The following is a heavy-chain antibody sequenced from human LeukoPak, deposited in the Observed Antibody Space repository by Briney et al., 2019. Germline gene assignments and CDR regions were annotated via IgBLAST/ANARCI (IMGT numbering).Heavy chain of an antibody. CDR3: ARRYSSGWYYFDY. CDR1: GYTFTGYY. Sequence: GASVKVSCKASGYTFTGYYMHWVRQAPGQGLEWMGWIYPNSGGTNYAQKFQGRVTMTRDTSISTAYMELSRLRSDDTAVYYCARRYSSGWYYFDYWGQGTLVTVSS. CDR2: IYPNSGGT. J-gene: IGHJ4*02. V-gene: IGHV1-2*02. D-gene: IGHD6-19*01.